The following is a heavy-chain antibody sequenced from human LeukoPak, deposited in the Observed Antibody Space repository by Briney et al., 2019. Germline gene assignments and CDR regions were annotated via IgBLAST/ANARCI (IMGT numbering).Heavy chain of an antibody. V-gene: IGHV3-43*01. CDR3: AKGSSWAAATYYYYGMDV. D-gene: IGHD6-13*01. Sequence: GGSLRLSCAASGFTFDDYTMHWVRQAPGKGLEWVSLISWDGGSTYYADSVKGRFTISRDNSKNSLYLQMNSLRTEDTALYYCAKGSSWAAATYYYYGMDVWGQGTTVTVSS. J-gene: IGHJ6*02. CDR2: ISWDGGST. CDR1: GFTFDDYT.